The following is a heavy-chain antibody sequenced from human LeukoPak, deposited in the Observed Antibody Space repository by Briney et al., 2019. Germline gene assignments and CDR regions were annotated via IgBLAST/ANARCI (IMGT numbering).Heavy chain of an antibody. Sequence: PSETLSLTCTVSGGSISGSYYYWGWIRQPPGKGLEWIGTTYHSGRSTFYNPSLKSRVAMSVDTSKNHFSLNLTSVTAADTATYYCARHRAKRLNDAFEIWGQGTVVSVSS. CDR3: ARHRAKRLNDAFEI. D-gene: IGHD3-10*01. CDR2: TYHSGRST. CDR1: GGSISGSYYY. J-gene: IGHJ3*02. V-gene: IGHV4-39*01.